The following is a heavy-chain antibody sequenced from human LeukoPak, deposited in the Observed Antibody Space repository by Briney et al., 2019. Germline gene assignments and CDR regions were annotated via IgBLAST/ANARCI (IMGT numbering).Heavy chain of an antibody. CDR3: ARRGKGLGYYMDV. CDR2: IIPIFGTA. D-gene: IGHD3-16*01. CDR1: GGTFSSYA. Sequence: SVKVSCKASGGTFSSYAISWVRQAPGQGLEWMGGIIPIFGTANYAQKFQGRVTMTRNTSISTAYMELSSLTSEDTAMYYCARRGKGLGYYMDVWGKGTTVTISS. J-gene: IGHJ6*03. V-gene: IGHV1-69*05.